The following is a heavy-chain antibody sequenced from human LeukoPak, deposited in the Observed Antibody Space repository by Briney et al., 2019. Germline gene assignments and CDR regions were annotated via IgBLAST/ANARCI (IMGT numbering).Heavy chain of an antibody. CDR2: IYPGDSDT. CDR3: ARGSCSSTSCYTAFDI. V-gene: IGHV5-51*01. Sequence: GESLKISCKGSGYSFTSYWIGWVRQMPGKGLEWVGIIYPGDSDTRYSPSFQGQVTISADKSISTAYLQWSSLKASDTAMYYCARGSCSSTSCYTAFDIWGQGTMVTVSS. CDR1: GYSFTSYW. J-gene: IGHJ3*02. D-gene: IGHD2-2*02.